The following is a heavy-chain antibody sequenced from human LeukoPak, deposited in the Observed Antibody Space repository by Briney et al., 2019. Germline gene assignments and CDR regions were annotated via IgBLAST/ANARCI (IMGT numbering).Heavy chain of an antibody. J-gene: IGHJ5*02. CDR1: GGSISSGGYY. CDR3: ARMYSFFS. Sequence: SETLSLTCTVSGGSISSGGYYWSWIRQPPGKGLEWLGSVSFSGSTNYNPSLKSRVTISVDTSKNQFSLKLSSVTAADTAVYYCARMYSFFSWGQGTLVTVSS. CDR2: VSFSGST. V-gene: IGHV4-61*08. D-gene: IGHD4-11*01.